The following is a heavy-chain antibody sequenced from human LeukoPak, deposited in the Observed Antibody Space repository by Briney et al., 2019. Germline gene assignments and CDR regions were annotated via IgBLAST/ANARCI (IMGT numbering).Heavy chain of an antibody. CDR1: GYTFTGYY. CDR2: INPNSGGT. Sequence: ASVTVSCRASGYTFTGYYMHWVRQAPGQGLEWMGWINPNSGGTNYAQTFQGRVTMTRDTSISTAYMELSRLRSDDTAVYYCARDPIAAAGTLDYWGQGTLVTVSS. CDR3: ARDPIAAAGTLDY. V-gene: IGHV1-2*02. J-gene: IGHJ4*02. D-gene: IGHD6-13*01.